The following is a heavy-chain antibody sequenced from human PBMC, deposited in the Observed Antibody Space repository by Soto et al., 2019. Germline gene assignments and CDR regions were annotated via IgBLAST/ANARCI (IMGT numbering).Heavy chain of an antibody. CDR3: ATYPSTDEEGFTLDY. Sequence: PSETLSLTCAVSGDSINNSYWSWIRQPPGKRLEWIGNIYYTGTTTYNPSLESRVTMSVDTSKNQFSLKLNSVDAADTAVYYSATYPSTDEEGFTLDYWGRGTLVTVSS. D-gene: IGHD2-2*01. CDR2: IYYTGTT. J-gene: IGHJ4*02. CDR1: GDSINNSY. V-gene: IGHV4-59*01.